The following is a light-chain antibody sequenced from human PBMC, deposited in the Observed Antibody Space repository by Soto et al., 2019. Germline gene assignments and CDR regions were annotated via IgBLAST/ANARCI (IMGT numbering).Light chain of an antibody. J-gene: IGKJ4*01. CDR3: QQRSNWPLT. Sequence: EIVLTQSPGTRSLSPGAMATLSCRASQSVSSYLAWYQQKPGQAPRLLIYDASNRATGIPARFSGSGSGTDFTLTISSLEPEDLAVYDCQQRSNWPLTFGGGTKVDIK. V-gene: IGKV3-11*01. CDR1: QSVSSY. CDR2: DAS.